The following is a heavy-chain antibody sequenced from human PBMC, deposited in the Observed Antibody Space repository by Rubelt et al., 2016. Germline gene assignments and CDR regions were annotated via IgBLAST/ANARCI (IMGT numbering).Heavy chain of an antibody. V-gene: IGHV4-4*02. CDR2: IYHIGST. CDR3: ALTDSGSYYFDY. D-gene: IGHD1-26*01. CDR1: GGSISSSNW. Sequence: QVQLQESGPGLVKPSGTLSLTCAVSGGSISSSNWWSWVRQPPGKGLEWIGEIYHIGSTNYNPSLKSRVTISVEKSKNQFSQKLSSVTAADTAVYYCALTDSGSYYFDYWGQGTLVTVSS. J-gene: IGHJ4*02.